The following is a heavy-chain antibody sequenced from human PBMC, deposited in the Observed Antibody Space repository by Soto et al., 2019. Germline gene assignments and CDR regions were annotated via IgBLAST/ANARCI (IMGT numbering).Heavy chain of an antibody. J-gene: IGHJ6*02. CDR2: IYPGDSDT. Sequence: PGESLKISCKGSGYSFTSYWIGWVRQMPGKGLEWMGIIYPGDSDTRYSPSFQGQVTISADKSTSTAYLQWSSLKASDTAMYYCARQMYSSSSDYYYYGMDVWGQGTTVTVSS. CDR3: ARQMYSSSSDYYYYGMDV. V-gene: IGHV5-51*01. CDR1: GYSFTSYW. D-gene: IGHD6-6*01.